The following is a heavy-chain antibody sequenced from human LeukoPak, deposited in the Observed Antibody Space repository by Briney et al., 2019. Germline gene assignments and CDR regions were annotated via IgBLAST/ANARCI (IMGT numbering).Heavy chain of an antibody. CDR2: IKQDGSEK. CDR3: TRYSYNSGPNDY. Sequence: GGVLRLSCVASGFTFSSDLMSWGRHAPGKGLGRGSNIKQDGSEKHYVDSVKSRFTISRDNTKTSVYLQMNSLRAEDTAFYYCTRYSYNSGPNDYWGQGTLVTVSS. J-gene: IGHJ4*02. V-gene: IGHV3-7*01. D-gene: IGHD3-10*01. CDR1: GFTFSSDL.